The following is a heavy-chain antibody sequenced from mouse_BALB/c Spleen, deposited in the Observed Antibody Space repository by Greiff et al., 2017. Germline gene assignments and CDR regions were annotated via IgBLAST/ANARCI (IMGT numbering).Heavy chain of an antibody. CDR3: ARDEGTYYFDY. CDR1: GFTFSSYA. CDR2: ISSGGST. V-gene: IGHV5-6-5*01. D-gene: IGHD3-1*01. J-gene: IGHJ2*01. Sequence: EVKLMESGGGLVKPGGSLKLSCAASGFTFSSYAMSWVRQTPEKRLEWVASISSGGSTYYPDSVKGRFTISRDNARNILYLQMSSLRSEDTAMYYCARDEGTYYFDYWGQGTTLTVSS.